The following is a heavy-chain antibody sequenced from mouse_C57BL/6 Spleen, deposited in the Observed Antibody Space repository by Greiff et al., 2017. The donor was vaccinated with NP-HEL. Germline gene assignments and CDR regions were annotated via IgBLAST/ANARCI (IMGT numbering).Heavy chain of an antibody. D-gene: IGHD1-1*02. CDR1: GYTFTSYG. V-gene: IGHV1-81*01. CDR2: IYPRSGNT. J-gene: IGHJ4*01. Sequence: VKLQESGAELARPGASVKLSCKASGYTFTSYGISWVKQRTGQGLEWIGEIYPRSGNTYYNEKFKGKATLTADKSSSTAYMEPRSLTSEDSAVYFCARSGVDYAMDYWGQGTSVTVSS. CDR3: ARSGVDYAMDY.